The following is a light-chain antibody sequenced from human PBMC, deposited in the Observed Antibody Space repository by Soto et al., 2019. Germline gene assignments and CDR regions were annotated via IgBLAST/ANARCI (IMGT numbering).Light chain of an antibody. Sequence: EIVMTQSPATLSVSPGERATLSCRASQSVSSNLAWYQQKPGQAPRLLIYGASTRSTGIPARFSGSGSGTEFTLTISSLQSEDFAVYYCQQYNNWPPVTFCQGTKLEIK. CDR3: QQYNNWPPVT. CDR1: QSVSSN. CDR2: GAS. J-gene: IGKJ2*01. V-gene: IGKV3-15*01.